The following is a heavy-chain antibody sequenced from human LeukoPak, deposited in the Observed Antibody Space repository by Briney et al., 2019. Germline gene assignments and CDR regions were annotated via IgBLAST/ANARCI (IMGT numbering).Heavy chain of an antibody. CDR1: GVSISSYC. CDR2: IYYSGST. D-gene: IGHD5-24*01. V-gene: IGHV4-59*01. CDR3: AREFRVGWLQLNYYFDY. Sequence: PSETLSLTCTVSGVSISSYCWSWIRQPPGKGLEWIRYIYYSGSTNYNPSLKSRVTISVDTSKNQFSLKLSSVTAADTAVYYCAREFRVGWLQLNYYFDYWGQGTLVTVSS. J-gene: IGHJ4*02.